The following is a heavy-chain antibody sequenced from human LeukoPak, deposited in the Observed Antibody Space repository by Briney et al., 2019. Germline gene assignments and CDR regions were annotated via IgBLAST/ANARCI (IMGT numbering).Heavy chain of an antibody. V-gene: IGHV1-2*02. CDR2: INPNSGGT. J-gene: IGHJ6*03. D-gene: IGHD6-19*01. CDR1: GYTFTSYA. Sequence: ASVKVSCKASGYTFTSYAMNWVRQAPGQGLEWMGWINPNSGGTNYAQKFQGRVTMTRDTSISTAYMELSRLRSDDTAVYYCARERGIAVAGTHYYYYMDVWGKGTTVTVSS. CDR3: ARERGIAVAGTHYYYYMDV.